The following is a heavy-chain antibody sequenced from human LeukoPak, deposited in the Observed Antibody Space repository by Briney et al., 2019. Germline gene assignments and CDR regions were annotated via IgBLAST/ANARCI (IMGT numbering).Heavy chain of an antibody. Sequence: GGSLRLSCTASGFTFGDYAMSWTRQAPGKGLEWVGFIRSKAYGETADYAASVKGRFTISRDDSKAIAYLQMNSLKTEDTAVYHCTRDRGAYNLYDYWGQGTLVTVSS. CDR2: IRSKAYGETA. V-gene: IGHV3-49*03. CDR3: TRDRGAYNLYDY. D-gene: IGHD1-1*01. CDR1: GFTFGDYA. J-gene: IGHJ4*02.